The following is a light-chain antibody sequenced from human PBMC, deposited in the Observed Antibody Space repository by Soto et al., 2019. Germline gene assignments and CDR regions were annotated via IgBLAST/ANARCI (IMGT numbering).Light chain of an antibody. Sequence: NFMLTQPHSVSESPGKTVTISCTRSSGNIASNFVQWYQQRPGSSPTTVIYEDSQRPSGVPDRFSGSVDSSSNSASLTISGLKTDDEADYYCQSYDSSIYVVFGGGTKLTVL. V-gene: IGLV6-57*01. J-gene: IGLJ2*01. CDR1: SGNIASNF. CDR2: EDS. CDR3: QSYDSSIYVV.